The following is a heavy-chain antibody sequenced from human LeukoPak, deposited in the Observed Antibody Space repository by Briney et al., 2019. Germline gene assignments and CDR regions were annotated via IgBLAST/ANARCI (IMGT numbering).Heavy chain of an antibody. Sequence: GGSLRLSCAASGFTFSSYAMHWVRQAPGKGLEWVAVISYDGSNKYYADSVKGRFTISRDNSKNTLYLQMNSLRAGDTAVYYCARGSSGSTLDYWGQGTLVTVSS. CDR1: GFTFSSYA. D-gene: IGHD3-22*01. CDR2: ISYDGSNK. V-gene: IGHV3-30-3*01. J-gene: IGHJ4*02. CDR3: ARGSSGSTLDY.